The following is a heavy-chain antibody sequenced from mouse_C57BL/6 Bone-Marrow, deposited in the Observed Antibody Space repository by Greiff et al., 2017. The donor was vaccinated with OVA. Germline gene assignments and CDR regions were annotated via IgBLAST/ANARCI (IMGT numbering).Heavy chain of an antibody. CDR3: ARAGDYSNLSCYAMGY. D-gene: IGHD2-5*01. V-gene: IGHV5-12*01. CDR1: GFTFSDYY. J-gene: IGHJ4*01. Sequence: EVRVVESGGGLVQPGGSLKLSCAASGFTFSDYYMSWFRQTPEKRLEWVAYISNGGGSTYYPDTVKGRFTISRDNAKNTLYLQKSRLKTEDTAMYYCARAGDYSNLSCYAMGYWGQGTSVTVSS. CDR2: ISNGGGST.